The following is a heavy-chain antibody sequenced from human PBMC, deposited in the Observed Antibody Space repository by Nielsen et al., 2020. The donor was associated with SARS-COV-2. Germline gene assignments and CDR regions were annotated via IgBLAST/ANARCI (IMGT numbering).Heavy chain of an antibody. J-gene: IGHJ5*01. CDR2: IYYRGST. V-gene: IGHV4-59*01. Sequence: SETLSLTCTVSGGSISSYYWSWVRQPPGKGLEWIGYIYYRGSTSYNPSLKSRVTLSVDTSKNQFSLNLTSVTAADTAVYYCAREALFNWFVSWGQGTLVTVSS. CDR3: AREALFNWFVS. CDR1: GGSISSYY.